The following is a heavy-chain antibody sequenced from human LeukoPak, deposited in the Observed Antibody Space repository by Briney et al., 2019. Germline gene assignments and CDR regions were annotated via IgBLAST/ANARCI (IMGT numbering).Heavy chain of an antibody. Sequence: ASVKVSCKASGYTFTSYGISWVRQAPGQGLEWMGWISAYNGNTNYAQKLQGRVTMTTDTSTSTAYMELRSLRSDDTAVYYCARAIVVAPADSNFDYWGQGTLVTVSS. CDR3: ARAIVVAPADSNFDY. D-gene: IGHD2-2*01. CDR1: GYTFTSYG. CDR2: ISAYNGNT. J-gene: IGHJ4*02. V-gene: IGHV1-18*01.